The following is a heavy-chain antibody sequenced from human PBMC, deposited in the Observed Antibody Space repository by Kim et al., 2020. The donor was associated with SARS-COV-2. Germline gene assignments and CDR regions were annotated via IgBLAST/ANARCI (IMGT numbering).Heavy chain of an antibody. CDR2: VYHNGNT. Sequence: SETLSLTCTVSGGSIRNGDYHWGWVRQPPGKGLEWIGTVYHNGNTYYNPSLKGRVTISVDTSKNLFSLNLNFVTAADTAVYFCSRVPSVRPGDYWGQGT. CDR1: GGSIRNGDYH. V-gene: IGHV4-39*01. J-gene: IGHJ4*02. D-gene: IGHD3-10*01. CDR3: SRVPSVRPGDY.